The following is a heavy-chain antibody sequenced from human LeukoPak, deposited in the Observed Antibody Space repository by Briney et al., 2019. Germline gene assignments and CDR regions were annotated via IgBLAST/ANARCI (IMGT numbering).Heavy chain of an antibody. V-gene: IGHV1-2*02. CDR1: GYTFTGYY. CDR3: ARGHYDDPHLYYMDV. D-gene: IGHD4-17*01. J-gene: IGHJ6*03. CDR2: IIPHSGST. Sequence: ASVKVSCKGSGYTFTGYYMHWVRQAPGQGLEWMGWIIPHSGSTNYAQKFQDRVTMTRDTSISIVYMELSRLRLDDTAVYYCARGHYDDPHLYYMDVWGKGTTVTVSS.